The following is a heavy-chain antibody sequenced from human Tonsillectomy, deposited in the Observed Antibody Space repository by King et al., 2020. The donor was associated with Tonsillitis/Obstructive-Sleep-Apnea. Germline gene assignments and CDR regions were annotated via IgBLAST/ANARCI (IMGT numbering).Heavy chain of an antibody. J-gene: IGHJ4*02. CDR2: IKRKTDVGTT. Sequence: QLVQSGGGLVKPGGSLRLSCAASGFTFSNAWMSWVRQAPGKGLEWVGRIKRKTDVGTTDYAAPVKGRFTISRDDSKNTLYLQMNSLKTEDTAVYYCTTDRRNWGQGTLVTVSS. CDR3: TTDRRN. CDR1: GFTFSNAW. V-gene: IGHV3-15*01.